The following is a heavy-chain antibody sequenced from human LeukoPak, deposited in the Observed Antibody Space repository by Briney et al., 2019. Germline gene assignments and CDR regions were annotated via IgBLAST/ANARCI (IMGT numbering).Heavy chain of an antibody. Sequence: SETLSLTCTVSGGSISSFYWSWIRQPPGKGLEWIGYIYYSGSTNYNPSLKSRVPISVDTSKNQFSLKLSSVTDADTAVYYCARLIRYSSSSGYYFDYWGQGTLVTVSS. CDR1: GGSISSFY. CDR3: ARLIRYSSSSGYYFDY. V-gene: IGHV4-59*08. D-gene: IGHD6-6*01. CDR2: IYYSGST. J-gene: IGHJ4*02.